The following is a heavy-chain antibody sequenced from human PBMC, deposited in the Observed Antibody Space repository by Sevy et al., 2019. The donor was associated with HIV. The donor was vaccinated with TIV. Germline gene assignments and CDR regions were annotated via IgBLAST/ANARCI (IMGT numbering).Heavy chain of an antibody. D-gene: IGHD6-13*01. J-gene: IGHJ6*02. CDR3: ANSRGRFEGSSWLYYYYIMDV. CDR1: GFGFSRYG. V-gene: IGHV3-30*18. CDR2: ISNDGSDK. Sequence: GGSLRLSCAATGFGFSRYGMHWARQAPGKGLEWLAVISNDGSDKEYAESVKGRFTVSRDNSKDTVYLQMNSLRLEDTAVYYCANSRGRFEGSSWLYYYYIMDVWGQGTTVTVSS.